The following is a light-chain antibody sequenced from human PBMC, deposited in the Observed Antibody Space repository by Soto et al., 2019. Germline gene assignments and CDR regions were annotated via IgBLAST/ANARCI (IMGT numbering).Light chain of an antibody. V-gene: IGKV3-20*01. J-gene: IGKJ4*01. CDR2: SSS. CDR1: QSFSSSN. Sequence: EVVLTQSPGTLSLSPGERATLSCRASQSFSSSNLDWYQHKPGQTPKLTVYSSSRSATGIPDRFSGSGSGTDFILTIIRLEPEDFALYYCRRYGGSPQVTCGGGIKVYIK. CDR3: RRYGGSPQVT.